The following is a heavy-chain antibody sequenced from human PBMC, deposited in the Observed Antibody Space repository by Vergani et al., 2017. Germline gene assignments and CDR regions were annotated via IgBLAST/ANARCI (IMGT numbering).Heavy chain of an antibody. CDR2: IYSADET. V-gene: IGHV3-66*02. CDR3: ARGNYYGSGTYVDP. D-gene: IGHD3-10*01. CDR1: GSTVSGNY. Sequence: ELQLVESGGGLVQPGGSLRLSCAASGSTVSGNYMTWVRQAPGKGLEWVSHIYSADETYYADSVKGRVTISRDTSKNTRHLQLNNLRVEDTAVYYCARGNYYGSGTYVDPWGQGTLVTVSS. J-gene: IGHJ5*02.